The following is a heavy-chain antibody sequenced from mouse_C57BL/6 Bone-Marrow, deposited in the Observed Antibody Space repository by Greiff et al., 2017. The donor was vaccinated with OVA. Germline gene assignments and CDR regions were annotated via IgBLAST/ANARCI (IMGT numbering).Heavy chain of an antibody. V-gene: IGHV14-4*01. Sequence: VQLQQSGAELVRPGASVKLSCTASGFNIKDDYMHWVKQRPEQGLEWIGWIDPENGDTEYASKFQGKATITADTSSNTAYLQLSSLTSEDTAVYYCTHYYGSNYWYFDVWGTGTTVTVSS. CDR2: IDPENGDT. J-gene: IGHJ1*03. D-gene: IGHD1-1*01. CDR1: GFNIKDDY. CDR3: THYYGSNYWYFDV.